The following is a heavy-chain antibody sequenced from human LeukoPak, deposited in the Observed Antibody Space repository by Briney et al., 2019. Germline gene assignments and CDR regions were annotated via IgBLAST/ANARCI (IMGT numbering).Heavy chain of an antibody. CDR2: INPSGGST. V-gene: IGHV1-46*01. D-gene: IGHD3-10*01. J-gene: IGHJ4*02. CDR1: GYTFSSYG. Sequence: ASVKVSCKASGYTFSSYGINWVRLAPGQGLEWMGIINPSGGSTTYAQKFQGRVTMTRDTSTSTVYMELSSLRSEDTAVYYCARVQYYYGSGSYGFFDSWGQGTLVTVSS. CDR3: ARVQYYYGSGSYGFFDS.